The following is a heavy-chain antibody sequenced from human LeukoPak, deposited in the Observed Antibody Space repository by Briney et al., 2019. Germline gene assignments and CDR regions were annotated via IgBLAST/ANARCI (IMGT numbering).Heavy chain of an antibody. D-gene: IGHD3-3*01. CDR2: ISSGGRYI. J-gene: IGHJ4*02. CDR1: GFTFSSYS. CDR3: TRDPPTVASGVFVVQ. V-gene: IGHV3-21*01. Sequence: AESLTLSCAASGFTFSSYSMTWVRQPPGKGLEWVSSISSGGRYIYYADLVRGRLTTARDNAKHPPYLLMDSVRAEATAVYYGTRDPPTVASGVFVVQWGEGTLVTVSS.